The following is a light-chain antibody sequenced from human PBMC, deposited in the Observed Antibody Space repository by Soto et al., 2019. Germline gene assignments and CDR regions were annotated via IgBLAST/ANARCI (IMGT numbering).Light chain of an antibody. Sequence: DIQMTQSPSSVSASVGDRVTFTCRAGEGIASWLAWYQQRPGRAPRLLTYAASSLQTGVPSRFSGSGFGTDFTLTISSLQPEDFATYYCQQTNSFPYSFGQGTKLQIK. CDR2: AAS. V-gene: IGKV1-12*02. CDR1: EGIASW. CDR3: QQTNSFPYS. J-gene: IGKJ2*01.